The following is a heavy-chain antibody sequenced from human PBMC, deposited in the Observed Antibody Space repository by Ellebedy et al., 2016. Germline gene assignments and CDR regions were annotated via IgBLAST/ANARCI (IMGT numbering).Heavy chain of an antibody. CDR2: INPDSGDT. Sequence: ASVKVSCXASGGTFSSYAISWVRQAPGQGLEWMGWINPDSGDTNYAQKFQGRVTMTRDTSISTAYMELSRLRSDDTAMFYCARDRSEGASTVGYWGQGTLVTVSS. J-gene: IGHJ4*02. CDR3: ARDRSEGASTVGY. CDR1: GGTFSSYA. V-gene: IGHV1-2*02. D-gene: IGHD3-3*01.